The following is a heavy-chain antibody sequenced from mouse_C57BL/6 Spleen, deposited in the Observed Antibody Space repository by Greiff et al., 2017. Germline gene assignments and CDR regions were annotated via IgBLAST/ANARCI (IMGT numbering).Heavy chain of an antibody. V-gene: IGHV1-26*01. CDR3: ARGVGPLDY. CDR1: GYTFTDYY. Sequence: EVQLQQSGPELVKPGASVKISCKASGYTFTDYYMNRVKPSHGTSLEWHGDINPHNGGTSYNQKFKGKATLPVDKSSTTAYMELCSLTSEDSAVYYCARGVGPLDYGGQGTTLTVSS. J-gene: IGHJ2*01. CDR2: INPHNGGT. D-gene: IGHD1-1*02.